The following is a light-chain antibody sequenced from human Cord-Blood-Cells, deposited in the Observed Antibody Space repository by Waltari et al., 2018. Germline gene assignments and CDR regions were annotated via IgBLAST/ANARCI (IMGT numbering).Light chain of an antibody. Sequence: DIVMTQSPDSLAVSLGQRATINCKYSQSVLYSSNNKNYLAWYQQKTGQPPKLLIYWASTREPGVPDHFCGSGAGTDFTLTISSLQAVDVAVYYCQQYYRTPPYTFGQGTKLEIK. CDR2: WAS. J-gene: IGKJ2*01. V-gene: IGKV4-1*01. CDR3: QQYYRTPPYT. CDR1: QSVLYSSNNKNY.